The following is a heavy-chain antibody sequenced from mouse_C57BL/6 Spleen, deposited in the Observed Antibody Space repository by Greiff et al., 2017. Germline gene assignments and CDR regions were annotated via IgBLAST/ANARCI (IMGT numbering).Heavy chain of an antibody. D-gene: IGHD1-1*01. CDR2: IDPETGGT. J-gene: IGHJ2*01. Sequence: VQLQQSGAELVRPGASVTLSCKASGYTFTDYEMHWVKQTPVHGLEWIGAIDPETGGTAYNQKFKGKAILTADKSSSTAYMELRSLTSEDSAVYYCTRTPYYGSSPYYFDYWGQGTTLTVSS. V-gene: IGHV1-15*01. CDR3: TRTPYYGSSPYYFDY. CDR1: GYTFTDYE.